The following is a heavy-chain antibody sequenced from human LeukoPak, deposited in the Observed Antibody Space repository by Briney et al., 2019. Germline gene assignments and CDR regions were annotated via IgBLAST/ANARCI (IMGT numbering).Heavy chain of an antibody. D-gene: IGHD3-10*01. Sequence: SETLSLTCTVSGGSINTYYWNWIRQPPGKGLEWIGYIYYTGITNSDPSLKSRVTMSVDTSKKQVSLKLSSVTAADTAVYYCARADYSSSGSLSIYHSYSYIDVWGKGTTVTVSS. V-gene: IGHV4-59*01. CDR1: GGSINTYY. CDR2: IYYTGIT. J-gene: IGHJ6*03. CDR3: ARADYSSSGSLSIYHSYSYIDV.